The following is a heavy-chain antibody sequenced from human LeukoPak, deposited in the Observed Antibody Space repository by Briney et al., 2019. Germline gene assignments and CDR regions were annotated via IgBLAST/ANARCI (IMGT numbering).Heavy chain of an antibody. V-gene: IGHV3-30*02. Sequence: GGSLRLSCAASGFTFSSYGMHWVRQAPGKGLEWVAFIRYDGSNKYYADSVKGRFTISRDNSKNTLYLQMNSLRAEDTAVYYCAKDSSGWYGRTYTQGAFDIWGQGTMVTVSS. CDR2: IRYDGSNK. CDR3: AKDSSGWYGRTYTQGAFDI. D-gene: IGHD6-19*01. CDR1: GFTFSSYG. J-gene: IGHJ3*02.